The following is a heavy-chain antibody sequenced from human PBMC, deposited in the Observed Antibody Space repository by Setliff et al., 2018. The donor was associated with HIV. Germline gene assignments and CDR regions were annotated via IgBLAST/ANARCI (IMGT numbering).Heavy chain of an antibody. CDR2: IYYTGST. CDR1: GGSISSGDYY. D-gene: IGHD2-2*01. CDR3: ARAMGGSRTDFDY. Sequence: SETLSLTCTVSGGSISSGDYYWSWIRQHPRKGLEWIGYIYYTGSTYYNPSLKSRVTISVDTSKNQFSLKLSSVTAADTAVYYCARAMGGSRTDFDYWGQGTLVTVSS. V-gene: IGHV4-31*03. J-gene: IGHJ4*02.